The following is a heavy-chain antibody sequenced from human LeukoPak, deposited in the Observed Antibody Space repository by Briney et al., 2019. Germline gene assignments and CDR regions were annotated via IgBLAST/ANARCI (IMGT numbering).Heavy chain of an antibody. CDR3: AILAYSSSWYLDAFDI. D-gene: IGHD6-13*01. CDR2: IYTSESN. Sequence: SETLFLTCTVPGGSISSYYWSWIRQPAGKVLERIGRIYTSESNNYNPSLKSRVTMSVDTSKSQVYLKMISVTAADTAVYYCAILAYSSSWYLDAFDIWGQGTMVTVSS. J-gene: IGHJ3*02. CDR1: GGSISSYY. V-gene: IGHV4-4*07.